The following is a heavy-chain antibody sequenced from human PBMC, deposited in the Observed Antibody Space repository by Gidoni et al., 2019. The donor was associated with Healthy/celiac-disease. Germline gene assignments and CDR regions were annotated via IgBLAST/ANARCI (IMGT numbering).Heavy chain of an antibody. D-gene: IGHD3-22*01. CDR1: GGSISSSSYY. V-gene: IGHV4-39*01. CDR2: IYYSGST. CDR3: ARHGPSRIVVIPLGYFDY. Sequence: QLQLQESGPGLVKPSETLSLTCTVSGGSISSSSYYWGWIRQPPGKGLEWIGSIYYSGSTYYNPSLKSRVTISVDTSKNQFSLKLSSVTAADTAVYYCARHGPSRIVVIPLGYFDYWGQGTLVTVSS. J-gene: IGHJ4*02.